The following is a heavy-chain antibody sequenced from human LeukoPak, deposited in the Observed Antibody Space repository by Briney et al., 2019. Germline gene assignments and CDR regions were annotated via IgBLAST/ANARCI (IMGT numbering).Heavy chain of an antibody. Sequence: GGSLRLSCAASKLTFSSYEMNWVRQAPGKGLEWVSYISSSGSTIYYADSVKGRFTISRDNAKNSLYLQMNSLRAEDTAVYYCARGGEDYSTHFDYWGQGTLVTVSS. J-gene: IGHJ4*02. CDR2: ISSSGSTI. CDR1: KLTFSSYE. V-gene: IGHV3-48*03. CDR3: ARGGEDYSTHFDY. D-gene: IGHD4-11*01.